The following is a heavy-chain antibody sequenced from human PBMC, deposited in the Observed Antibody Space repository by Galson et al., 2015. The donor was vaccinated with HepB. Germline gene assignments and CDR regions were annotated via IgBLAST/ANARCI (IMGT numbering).Heavy chain of an antibody. J-gene: IGHJ3*02. CDR2: INPSGGST. CDR3: AREDGRVWDYYDSSGYYIPDAFDI. V-gene: IGHV1-46*01. Sequence: HWVRQAPGQGLEWMGIINPSGGSTSYAQKLQGRVTMTTDTSTSTAYMELRSLRSDDTAVYYCAREDGRVWDYYDSSGYYIPDAFDIWGQGTMVTVSS. D-gene: IGHD3-22*01.